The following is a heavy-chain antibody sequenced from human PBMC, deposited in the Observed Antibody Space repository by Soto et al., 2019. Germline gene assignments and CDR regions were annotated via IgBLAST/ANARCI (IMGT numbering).Heavy chain of an antibody. D-gene: IGHD5-12*01. J-gene: IGHJ4*02. CDR3: ARVPTGGYDWV. CDR1: GFTFSTHC. Sequence: PGGSLRLSCAASGFTFSTHCMHWVRQAPGKGLVWVSRINSDGSTTNYVDSVKGRFTISRDNTKNTVYLQMNSLRAEDTAVYYCARVPTGGYDWVWGQGTLVTVSS. V-gene: IGHV3-74*01. CDR2: INSDGSTT.